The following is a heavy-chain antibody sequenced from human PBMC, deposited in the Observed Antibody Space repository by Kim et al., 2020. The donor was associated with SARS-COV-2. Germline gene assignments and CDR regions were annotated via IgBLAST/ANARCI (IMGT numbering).Heavy chain of an antibody. CDR2: IHYSGST. V-gene: IGHV4-59*13. D-gene: IGHD6-13*01. Sequence: SETLSLTCTVSGGSISFYYWTWIRQPPGKGLEWIGYIHYSGSTNYNPSLKSRVTISVDTSKNQFSLKLSSVTAADTAVYYCARAATGSFDSWGQGTLVTV. CDR1: GGSISFYY. J-gene: IGHJ4*02. CDR3: ARAATGSFDS.